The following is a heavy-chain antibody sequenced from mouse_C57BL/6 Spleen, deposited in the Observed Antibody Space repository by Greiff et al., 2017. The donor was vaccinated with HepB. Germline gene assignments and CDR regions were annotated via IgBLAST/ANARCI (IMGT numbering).Heavy chain of an antibody. Sequence: VQLQQSGPGLVKPSQSLSLTCSVTGYSITSGYYWNWIRQFPGNKLEWMGYISYDGSNNYNPSLKNRISITRDTSKNQFFLKLNSVTTEDTATYYCARKGGYGSSLWYFDVWGTGTTVTVSS. CDR3: ARKGGYGSSLWYFDV. J-gene: IGHJ1*03. D-gene: IGHD1-1*01. CDR1: GYSITSGYY. CDR2: ISYDGSN. V-gene: IGHV3-6*01.